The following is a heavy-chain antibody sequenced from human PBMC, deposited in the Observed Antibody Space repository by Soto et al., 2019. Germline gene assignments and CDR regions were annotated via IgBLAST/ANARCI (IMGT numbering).Heavy chain of an antibody. D-gene: IGHD6-19*01. CDR3: ARSSGWYALDI. J-gene: IGHJ3*02. CDR2: VNGGDGNT. V-gene: IGHV1-3*01. CDR1: GYTFSTFA. Sequence: QVQLVQSGAEVKKPGASVKISCKASGYTFSTFAIHWVRQAPGQRPEWMGWVNGGDGNTRFSQNFQGRVTLTRDASATTAYMELSSLRSEDTAVYHCARSSGWYALDIWGQGTMVSVSS.